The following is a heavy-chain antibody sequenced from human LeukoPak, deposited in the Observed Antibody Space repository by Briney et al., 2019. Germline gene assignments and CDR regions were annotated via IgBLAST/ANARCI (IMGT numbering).Heavy chain of an antibody. J-gene: IGHJ5*02. CDR2: IIPIFGTA. CDR3: ARGYRFTPPPWVGGNNWFDP. CDR1: GGTFSSYA. V-gene: IGHV1-69*05. Sequence: ASVKVSCKASGGTFSSYAIRWVRQAPGQGLEWMGGIIPIFGTANYAQKFQGRVTITTDESTSTAYMELSSLRSEDTAVYYCARGYRFTPPPWVGGNNWFDPWGQGTLVTVSS. D-gene: IGHD3-16*01.